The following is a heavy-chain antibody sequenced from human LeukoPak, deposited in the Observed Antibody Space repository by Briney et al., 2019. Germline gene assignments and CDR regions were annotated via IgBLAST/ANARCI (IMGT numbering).Heavy chain of an antibody. CDR3: ARGFVYYGMDV. V-gene: IGHV4-4*02. D-gene: IGHD3-10*01. J-gene: IGHJ6*02. CDR1: GGSCSHSNW. Sequence: SETLSLTCAVSGGSCSHSNWWTWVRQSPGKGLEWIGEVHPSEGTNYNPSLKSRVTISLDKSKNQFSLKLSSVTAADTAVYYCARGFVYYGMDVWGQGTTVTVSS. CDR2: VHPSEGT.